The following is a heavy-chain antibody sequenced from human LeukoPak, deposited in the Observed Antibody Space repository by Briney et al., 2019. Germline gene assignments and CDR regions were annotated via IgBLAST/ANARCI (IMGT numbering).Heavy chain of an antibody. D-gene: IGHD3-22*01. CDR1: GGTFSSYA. V-gene: IGHV1-69*13. CDR2: IVPIFGTA. J-gene: IGHJ1*01. Sequence: ASVKVSCKASGGTFSSYAISWVRQAPGQGLEWMGGIVPIFGTANYAQKFQGRVTITADESTSTAYMELSSLRSEDTAVYYCAETRGGHYYDSSGYYFQHWGQGTLVTVSS. CDR3: AETRGGHYYDSSGYYFQH.